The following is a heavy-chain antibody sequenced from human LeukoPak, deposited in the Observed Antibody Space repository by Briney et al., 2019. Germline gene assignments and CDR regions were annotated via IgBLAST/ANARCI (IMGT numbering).Heavy chain of an antibody. Sequence: GGSLRLSCAASGFTFSYYTMTWVRQAPGKGLEWVSAISGSGDSTYYGDSVKGRFTISRDNSKNTLYLQMNSLRAEDTAVYYCASPWDLGAATYYFDYWGQGTLVTVSS. J-gene: IGHJ4*02. CDR1: GFTFSYYT. CDR3: ASPWDLGAATYYFDY. V-gene: IGHV3-23*01. CDR2: ISGSGDST. D-gene: IGHD1-26*01.